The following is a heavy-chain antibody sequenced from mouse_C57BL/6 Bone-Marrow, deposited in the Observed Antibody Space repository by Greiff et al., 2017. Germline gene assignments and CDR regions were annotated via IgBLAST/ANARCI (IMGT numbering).Heavy chain of an antibody. CDR1: GFTFTDYY. CDR3: ARFVRYNYGSRGDVDD. J-gene: IGHJ1*03. V-gene: IGHV7-3*01. CDR2: IRNKANGYTT. Sequence: EVKLEESGGGLVQPGGSLSLSCAASGFTFTDYYMSWVRQPPGKALEWLGFIRNKANGYTTEYSASVKGRFTISRDNSQSILYLQMNALRAEDSATYDWARFVRYNYGSRGDVDDWGTGTTVTVSS. D-gene: IGHD1-1*01.